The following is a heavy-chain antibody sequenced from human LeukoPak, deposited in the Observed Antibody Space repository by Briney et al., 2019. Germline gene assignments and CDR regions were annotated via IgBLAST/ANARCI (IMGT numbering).Heavy chain of an antibody. CDR2: INPNSGGT. D-gene: IGHD1-26*01. J-gene: IGHJ4*02. CDR3: ARATRGVREPLFDY. Sequence: ASVKVSCKASGYTFTSYGISWVRQAPGQGLEWMGWINPNSGGTNYAQKFQGRVTMTRDTSISTAYMELSRLRSDDTAVYYCARATRGVREPLFDYWGQGTLVTVSS. CDR1: GYTFTSYG. V-gene: IGHV1-2*02.